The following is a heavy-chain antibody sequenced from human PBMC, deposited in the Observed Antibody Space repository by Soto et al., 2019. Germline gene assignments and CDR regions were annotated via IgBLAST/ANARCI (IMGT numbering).Heavy chain of an antibody. D-gene: IGHD3-3*01. V-gene: IGHV3-30*18. CDR2: ISYDGSNK. Sequence: QVQLVESGGGVVQPGRSLRLSCAASGFTFSSYGMHWVRQAPGKGLEWVAIISYDGSNKYYADSVKGRFTISRDNSKNKLYLQMNSLRAEDTAVYYCAKEQPIWSGPNGAPYGMDVWGQGTTVTVSS. CDR1: GFTFSSYG. CDR3: AKEQPIWSGPNGAPYGMDV. J-gene: IGHJ6*02.